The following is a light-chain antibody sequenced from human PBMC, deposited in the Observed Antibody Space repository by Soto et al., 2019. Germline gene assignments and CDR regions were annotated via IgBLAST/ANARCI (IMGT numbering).Light chain of an antibody. Sequence: EIVLTQSPATLSLSPGEKATLSCRASPSVSNYLAWFQQKPGQAPRLLNYDASNRATGIPARFSCSGSGTDFTLTISSLEPEDFAVYYCQQRSNWPLTFGGGTKVEIK. J-gene: IGKJ4*01. CDR1: PSVSNY. V-gene: IGKV3-11*01. CDR3: QQRSNWPLT. CDR2: DAS.